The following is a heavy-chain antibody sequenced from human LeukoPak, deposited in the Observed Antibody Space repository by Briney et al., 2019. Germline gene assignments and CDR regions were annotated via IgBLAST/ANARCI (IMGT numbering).Heavy chain of an antibody. CDR2: ISYDGSNK. CDR3: AKDPYRSSGQKKNWFDP. J-gene: IGHJ5*02. Sequence: GGSLRLSCAVSGFTFSSYGMHWVRQAPGKGLEWVAVISYDGSNKYYADSVKGRFTISRDNSKNTLYLQMNSLRAEDTAVYYCAKDPYRSSGQKKNWFDPWGQGTLVTVSS. D-gene: IGHD6-19*01. CDR1: GFTFSSYG. V-gene: IGHV3-30*18.